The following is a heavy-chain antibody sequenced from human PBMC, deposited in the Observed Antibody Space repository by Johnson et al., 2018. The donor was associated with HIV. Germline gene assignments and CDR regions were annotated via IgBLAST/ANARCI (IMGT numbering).Heavy chain of an antibody. CDR2: ISYNGSNK. CDR3: AKGRMGASGSYNV. D-gene: IGHD1-26*01. CDR1: GFTFSSYG. J-gene: IGHJ3*01. V-gene: IGHV3-30*18. Sequence: QVQLVESGGGVVQPGKSLRLSCAASGFTFSSYGMHLVRQAPGKGLEWVAVISYNGSNKYYADSVKGRFTISRDHSKNTLYLQMNSLRAEDTALYYCAKGRMGASGSYNVWGQGTMVTVSS.